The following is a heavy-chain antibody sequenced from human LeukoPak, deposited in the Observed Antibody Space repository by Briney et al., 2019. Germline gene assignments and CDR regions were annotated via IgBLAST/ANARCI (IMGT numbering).Heavy chain of an antibody. Sequence: SVKVPCKASGGTFSSYAISWVRQAPGQGLEWMGGIIPIFGTANYAQKFQGRVTITTDESTSTAYMELSSLRSEDTAVYYCAILPGYCSSTSCWRGFDYWGQGTLVTVSS. V-gene: IGHV1-69*05. J-gene: IGHJ4*02. CDR3: AILPGYCSSTSCWRGFDY. CDR1: GGTFSSYA. D-gene: IGHD2-2*01. CDR2: IIPIFGTA.